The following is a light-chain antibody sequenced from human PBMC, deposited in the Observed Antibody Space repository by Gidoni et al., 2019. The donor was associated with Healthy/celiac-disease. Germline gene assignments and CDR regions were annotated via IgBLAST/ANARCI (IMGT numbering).Light chain of an antibody. J-gene: IGKJ4*01. CDR1: QSVSSSY. CDR2: GAS. CDR3: QQYGSSP. V-gene: IGKV3-20*01. Sequence: EIVLTQSPCTLSLSPGERATLSCRASQSVSSSYLAWYQQKPGQAPRLLIYGASSRATCIPDRFSGSGSGTDFTLTISRLEPEDFAVYYCQQYGSSPFGGGTKVEIK.